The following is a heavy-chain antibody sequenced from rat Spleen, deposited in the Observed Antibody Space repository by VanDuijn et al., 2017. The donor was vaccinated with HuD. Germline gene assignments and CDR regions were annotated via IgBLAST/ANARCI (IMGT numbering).Heavy chain of an antibody. D-gene: IGHD1-3*01. J-gene: IGHJ2*01. CDR2: IWNTGGT. Sequence: QVQLKESGPGLVQPSQTLSLTCTVAGFSLTSYNVHWVRQPPGKGLEWMGVIWNTGGTRYNSALKSRLSISKDTSKSQVFLKMNSLQTEETATYYCARDLVALFDYWGQGVMVTVSS. V-gene: IGHV2-41*01. CDR3: ARDLVALFDY. CDR1: GFSLTSYN.